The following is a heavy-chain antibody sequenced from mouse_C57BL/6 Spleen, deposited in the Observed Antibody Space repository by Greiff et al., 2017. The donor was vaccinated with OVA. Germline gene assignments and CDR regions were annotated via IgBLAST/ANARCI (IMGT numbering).Heavy chain of an antibody. D-gene: IGHD1-1*01. J-gene: IGHJ1*03. Sequence: EVNLVESGGGLVKPGGSLKLSCAASGFTFSDYGMHWVRQAPEKGLEWVAYISSGSSTIYYAAPVKGRFTSSRDNAKNTLFLQMTRRRSEDTAMYYCARPGGSSVWYFDVWGTGTTGTVSS. CDR1: GFTFSDYG. V-gene: IGHV5-17*01. CDR2: ISSGSSTI. CDR3: ARPGGSSVWYFDV.